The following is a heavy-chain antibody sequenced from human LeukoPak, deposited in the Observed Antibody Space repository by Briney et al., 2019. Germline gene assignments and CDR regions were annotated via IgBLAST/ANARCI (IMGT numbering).Heavy chain of an antibody. Sequence: ASVKVSCKASGGTFSSYANSWVRQAPGQGLEWMGGIIPIFGTANYAQKFQGRVTITADKSTSTAYMELSSLRSEDTAVYYFATRTKDIAVKDPPAMDAWGKGTTVTVSS. CDR3: ATRTKDIAVKDPPAMDA. CDR2: IIPIFGTA. D-gene: IGHD2-15*01. CDR1: GGTFSSYA. J-gene: IGHJ6*03. V-gene: IGHV1-69*06.